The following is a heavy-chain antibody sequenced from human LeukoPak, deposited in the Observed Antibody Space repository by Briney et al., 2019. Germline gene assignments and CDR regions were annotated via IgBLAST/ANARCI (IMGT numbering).Heavy chain of an antibody. V-gene: IGHV4-59*07. CDR1: GGSISSYY. CDR2: IYYSGST. D-gene: IGHD6-13*01. J-gene: IGHJ4*02. CDR3: ARVDLGIAAAGAWYYFDY. Sequence: SDTLSLTCTVSGGSISSYYWSWIRQPPGKGLEWIGYIYYSGSTNYNPSLKSRVTILVDKSKNQFSLKLSSVTAADTAVYYCARVDLGIAAAGAWYYFDYWGQGTLVTVSS.